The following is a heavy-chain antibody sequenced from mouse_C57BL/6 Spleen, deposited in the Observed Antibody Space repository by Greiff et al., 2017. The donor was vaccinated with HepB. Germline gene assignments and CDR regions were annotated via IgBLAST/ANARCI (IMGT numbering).Heavy chain of an antibody. CDR2: IYPGDGDT. CDR3: ASYYSFYAMDY. V-gene: IGHV1-82*01. J-gene: IGHJ4*01. D-gene: IGHD2-1*01. CDR1: GYAFSSSW. Sequence: QVQLQQSGPELVTPGASVKISCKASGYAFSSSWMNWVKQRPGKGLERIGRIYPGDGDTNYNGKFKGKATLTADKSSSTAYMQLSSLTSADSAVYFCASYYSFYAMDYWGQGTSVTVSS.